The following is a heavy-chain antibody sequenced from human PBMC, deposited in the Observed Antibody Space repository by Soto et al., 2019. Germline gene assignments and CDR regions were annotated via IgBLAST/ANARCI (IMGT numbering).Heavy chain of an antibody. V-gene: IGHV4-59*01. CDR3: AGDTYGMDV. Sequence: QVQLQESGPGLVKPSETLSLTCTVSGDSINNYYCNWVRQRPGKGLEWIGSIHYSGTTHYNPSLESRVIISADKAKNHFSLRVTSVTAADTAVYYCAGDTYGMDVWGQGTTVTVSS. J-gene: IGHJ6*02. CDR2: IHYSGTT. CDR1: GDSINNYY.